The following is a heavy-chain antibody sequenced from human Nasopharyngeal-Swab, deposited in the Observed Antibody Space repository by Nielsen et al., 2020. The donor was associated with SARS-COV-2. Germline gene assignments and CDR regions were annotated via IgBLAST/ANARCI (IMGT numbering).Heavy chain of an antibody. J-gene: IGHJ6*02. CDR3: AKSIDPMGYGLDV. CDR1: GFSFSSYA. Sequence: GESLKISCAASGFSFSSYAMNWVRQAPGKGLEWVAIIYSGGSSTYFADSVKGRFTISRDDSSNTLYLQMSSLRAKDTAVYYCAKSIDPMGYGLDVWGLGTTVTVSS. D-gene: IGHD3-10*01. V-gene: IGHV3-23*03. CDR2: IYSGGSST.